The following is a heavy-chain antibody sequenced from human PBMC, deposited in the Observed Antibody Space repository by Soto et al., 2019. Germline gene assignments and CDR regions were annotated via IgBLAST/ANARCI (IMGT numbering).Heavy chain of an antibody. CDR2: IYHSGST. D-gene: IGHD5-18*01. J-gene: IGHJ5*02. V-gene: IGHV4-31*03. Sequence: QVQLQESGPGLVKPSQTLSLTCIVSGGSISSNGYYWNWIRQHPGKGLEWIGYIYHSGSTYYNPSLKSRATISLDTSKNRFSLNLSSVTVADTAMYYCARDGGTAMFLDPWGQGILVTVSS. CDR1: GGSISSNGYY. CDR3: ARDGGTAMFLDP.